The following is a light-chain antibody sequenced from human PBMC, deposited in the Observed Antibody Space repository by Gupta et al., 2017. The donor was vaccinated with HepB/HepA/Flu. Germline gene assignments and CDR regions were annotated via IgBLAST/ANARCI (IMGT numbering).Light chain of an antibody. CDR1: QDSSNY. CDR2: GAS. CDR3: QQEDNLPRT. J-gene: IGKJ2*01. V-gene: IGKV1-33*01. Sequence: DIQLTQSPSSLSSSVGDRVTITCQASQDSSNYLNWYQQKPGKAPKLLIYGASNVDKGVPSRFSGSGSGTDLTVTISRREPEDIAKYYCQQEDNLPRTFGQGTKVEIK.